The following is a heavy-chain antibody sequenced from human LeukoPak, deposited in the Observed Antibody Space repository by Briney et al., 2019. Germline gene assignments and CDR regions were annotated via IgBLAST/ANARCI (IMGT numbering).Heavy chain of an antibody. CDR1: GFTFDDYS. J-gene: IGHJ4*02. CDR3: AKSYNIDEPYPGY. V-gene: IGHV3-43*01. D-gene: IGHD1-1*01. Sequence: GGSLRLSCAASGFTFDDYSMHWVRQAPGKGLEWVSFISWDGGSTYYVDSVKGRFTISRDNSRNSLYLQMNSLRTEDTALYYCAKSYNIDEPYPGYWGQGTLVTVSS. CDR2: ISWDGGST.